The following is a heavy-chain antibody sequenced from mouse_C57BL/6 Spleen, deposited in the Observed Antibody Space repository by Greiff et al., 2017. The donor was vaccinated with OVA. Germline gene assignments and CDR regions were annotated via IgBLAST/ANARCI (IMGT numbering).Heavy chain of an antibody. J-gene: IGHJ2*01. V-gene: IGHV1-19*01. CDR3: ARRDNYYGSSYFDY. Sequence: EVKLQQSGPVLVKPGASVKISCKASGYTFTDYYMNWVKQSHGKSLEWIGVINPYNGGNSYNQKFKGTATLTVDKSSSTAYMELNSLTSEDSAVYYCARRDNYYGSSYFDYWGEGTTLTVSS. CDR1: GYTFTDYY. CDR2: INPYNGGN. D-gene: IGHD1-1*01.